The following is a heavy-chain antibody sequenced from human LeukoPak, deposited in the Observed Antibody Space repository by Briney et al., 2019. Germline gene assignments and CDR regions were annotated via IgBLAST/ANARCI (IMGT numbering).Heavy chain of an antibody. CDR2: IYSGGST. CDR1: GFTVSNNY. V-gene: IGHV3-66*01. D-gene: IGHD3-22*01. Sequence: PGGSLRLSCAASGFTVSNNYMSWVRQAPGKGLEWVSAIYSGGSTYYADSVKGRFIISRDNSKNTLYLQMNSLRAEDTAVYSCASKQNYYDSSGPMDYWGQGTLVTVSS. J-gene: IGHJ4*02. CDR3: ASKQNYYDSSGPMDY.